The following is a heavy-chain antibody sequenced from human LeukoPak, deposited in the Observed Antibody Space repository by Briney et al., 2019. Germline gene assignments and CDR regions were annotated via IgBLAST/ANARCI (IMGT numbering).Heavy chain of an antibody. CDR2: IQGDGSST. D-gene: IGHD6-6*01. Sequence: PGGSLRLSCATSGFTFSDYWMHWVRQVPGEGLVWVSRIQGDGSSTRYADSVRGRFTISRDNAKNTLYMQMNSLRAEDTAVYYCAKEGGIAARPEDYWGQGTLVTVSS. CDR3: AKEGGIAARPEDY. CDR1: GFTFSDYW. J-gene: IGHJ4*02. V-gene: IGHV3-74*01.